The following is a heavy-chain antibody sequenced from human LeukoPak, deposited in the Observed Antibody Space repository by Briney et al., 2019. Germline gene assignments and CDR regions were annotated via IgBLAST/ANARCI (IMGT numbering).Heavy chain of an antibody. CDR1: GFTFSSYA. Sequence: GGSLRLSCAASGFTFSSYAMTWVRQAPGKGLEWVSAISATGGSTYYADSVKGRFTISRDNSKNTLYLQMNSLRAEDTAVYYCAKVKDPYWYFDLWGRGTLVTVSS. J-gene: IGHJ2*01. CDR3: AKVKDPYWYFDL. CDR2: ISATGGST. V-gene: IGHV3-23*01.